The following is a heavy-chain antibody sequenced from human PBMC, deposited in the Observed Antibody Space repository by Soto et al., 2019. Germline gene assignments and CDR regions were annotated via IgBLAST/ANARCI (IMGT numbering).Heavy chain of an antibody. Sequence: QVQLQQWGAGLVKPSETLSLTCAVYGGSFSGYYWSWIRQPPGKGLEWIGKINHSGSTNYNPSLKIRVTISVDTSKNQFSLKLSSVSAADTAVYYCARAWGGVPDYWGQGTLVTVSS. CDR2: INHSGST. CDR3: ARAWGGVPDY. J-gene: IGHJ4*02. D-gene: IGHD3-16*01. CDR1: GGSFSGYY. V-gene: IGHV4-34*01.